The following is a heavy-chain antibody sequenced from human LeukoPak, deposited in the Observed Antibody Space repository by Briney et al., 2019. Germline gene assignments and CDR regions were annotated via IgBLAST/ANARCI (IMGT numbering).Heavy chain of an antibody. Sequence: GGSLRLSCSASGFTLSNYWMHWVRQAPGKGLDWVSRVDTDGSSTYYAASVRGRFTISRDNAKNTLYLQMHSLRAEDTALYYCVRDTGIREAFDIWGQGTTVTVSS. J-gene: IGHJ3*02. CDR2: VDTDGSST. CDR3: VRDTGIREAFDI. V-gene: IGHV3-74*01. D-gene: IGHD3-10*01. CDR1: GFTLSNYW.